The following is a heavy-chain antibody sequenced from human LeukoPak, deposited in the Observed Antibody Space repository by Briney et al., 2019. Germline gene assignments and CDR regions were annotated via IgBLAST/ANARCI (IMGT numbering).Heavy chain of an antibody. CDR1: GFTFSSYW. V-gene: IGHV3-7*01. D-gene: IGHD6-19*01. CDR2: IKQDGSEK. J-gene: IGHJ4*02. Sequence: GGSLRLSCAASGFTFSSYWMSWVRQAPGKGLEWVANIKQDGSEKYYVDSVKGRFTISRDNAKNSLYLQMNSLRVEDTAVYYCGRWLYSSGWAIDYWGQGTLVTVSS. CDR3: GRWLYSSGWAIDY.